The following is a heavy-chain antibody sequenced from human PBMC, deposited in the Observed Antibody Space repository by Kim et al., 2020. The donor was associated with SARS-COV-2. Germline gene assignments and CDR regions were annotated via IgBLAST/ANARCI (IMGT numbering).Heavy chain of an antibody. J-gene: IGHJ4*02. CDR2: IYYSGST. CDR1: GGSISSSSYY. Sequence: SETLSLTCTVSGGSISSSSYYWGWIRQPPGKGLEWIGSIYYSGSTYYNPSLKSRVTISVDTSKNQFSLKLSSVTAADTAVYYCARRGIAAAGIDYWGQGTLVTVSS. CDR3: ARRGIAAAGIDY. D-gene: IGHD6-13*01. V-gene: IGHV4-39*01.